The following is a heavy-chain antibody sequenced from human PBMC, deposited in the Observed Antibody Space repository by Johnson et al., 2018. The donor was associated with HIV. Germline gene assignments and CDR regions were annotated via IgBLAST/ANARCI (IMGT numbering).Heavy chain of an antibody. J-gene: IGHJ3*02. CDR1: GFTVSSNY. V-gene: IGHV3-53*01. CDR2: IYSGGST. Sequence: VQLVESGGGLIQPGGSLRLSCAASGFTVSSNYMSWVRQAPGKGLEWVSVIYSGGSTYYADSVKGRFTISRDNSKNTLYLQMNSLKTEDTAVYYCTTDPLYFYVLGSPVMYAFDIWGQGTMVTVSS. CDR3: TTDPLYFYVLGSPVMYAFDI. D-gene: IGHD3-16*01.